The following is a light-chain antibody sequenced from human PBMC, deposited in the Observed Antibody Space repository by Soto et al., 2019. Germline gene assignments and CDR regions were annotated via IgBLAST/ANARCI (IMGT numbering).Light chain of an antibody. CDR3: QQYNSYWT. CDR1: QSVSSK. CDR2: KAS. Sequence: DIQMTQSPSTLSASEGDRVTITCGASQSVSSKLAWYQQKPGKAPKLLIYKASSLESGVPSRFSGSGSGTEFTLTISSLQPDDFATYYCQQYNSYWTFGQGTKLDIK. J-gene: IGKJ1*01. V-gene: IGKV1-5*03.